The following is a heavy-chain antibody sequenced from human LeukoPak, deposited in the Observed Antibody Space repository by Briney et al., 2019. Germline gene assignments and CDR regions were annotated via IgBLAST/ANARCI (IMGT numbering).Heavy chain of an antibody. V-gene: IGHV1-46*01. D-gene: IGHD3-9*01. J-gene: IGHJ6*03. Sequence: ASVKVSCKASGYAFTSYYMHWVRQAPGQGLEWMGIINPSGGSTSYAQKFQGRVTMTRDMSTSTVYMELSSLRSEDTAVYYCARDFRIRYFDWLPYYYYMDVWGKGTTVTVSS. CDR1: GYAFTSYY. CDR2: INPSGGST. CDR3: ARDFRIRYFDWLPYYYYMDV.